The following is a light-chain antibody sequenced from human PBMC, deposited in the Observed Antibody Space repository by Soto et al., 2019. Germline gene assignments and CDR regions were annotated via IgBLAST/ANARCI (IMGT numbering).Light chain of an antibody. J-gene: IGLJ1*01. Sequence: GGYNYVSWYQQHPGKAPKLMIYEVSNRPSGVSNRFSGSKSGNTASLTISGLQAEDEADYYCSSYTSSSTLYVFGAGTKVTV. CDR1: GGYNY. CDR3: SSYTSSSTLYV. V-gene: IGLV2-14*01. CDR2: EVS.